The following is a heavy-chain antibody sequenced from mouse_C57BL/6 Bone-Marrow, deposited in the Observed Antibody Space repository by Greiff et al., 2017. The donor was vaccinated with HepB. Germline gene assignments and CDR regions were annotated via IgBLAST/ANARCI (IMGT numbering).Heavy chain of an antibody. Sequence: VKLQESGAELVRPGASVKLSCKASGYTFTDYYINWVKQRPGQGLEWIARIYPGSGNTYYNEKFKGKATLTAEKSSSTAYMQLSSLTSEDSAVYFCARGGYWGQGTLVTVSA. CDR3: ARGGY. CDR1: GYTFTDYY. V-gene: IGHV1-76*01. CDR2: IYPGSGNT. J-gene: IGHJ3*01.